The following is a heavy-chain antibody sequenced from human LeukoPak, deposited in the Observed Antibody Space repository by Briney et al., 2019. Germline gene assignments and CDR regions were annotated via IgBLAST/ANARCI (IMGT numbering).Heavy chain of an antibody. CDR3: ARGGRSAIPFDP. D-gene: IGHD2-21*01. J-gene: IGHJ5*02. Sequence: SETLTLTCTVSGGSISSYYWSWIRQPPGKGLEWIGSMYYSGSTYYNPSLKSRVTISVDTSKNQFSLKLSSVTAADTAVYYCARGGRSAIPFDPWGQGTLVTVSS. V-gene: IGHV4-59*05. CDR2: MYYSGST. CDR1: GGSISSYY.